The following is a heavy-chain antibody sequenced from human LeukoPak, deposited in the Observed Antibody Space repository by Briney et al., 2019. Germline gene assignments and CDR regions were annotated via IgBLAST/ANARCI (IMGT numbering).Heavy chain of an antibody. CDR3: ARGGGSSSWYVPGYGMDV. CDR2: MWDDGTNE. V-gene: IGHV3-33*01. CDR1: GFNFGIYG. D-gene: IGHD6-13*01. J-gene: IGHJ6*02. Sequence: GGSLRLSCTASGFNFGIYGMHWVRQAPGKGLEWVAVMWDDGTNEYYVESVKGRFTISRDNGKRTLYLQMNSLRVEDTAVYYCARGGGSSSWYVPGYGMDVWGQGTTATVSS.